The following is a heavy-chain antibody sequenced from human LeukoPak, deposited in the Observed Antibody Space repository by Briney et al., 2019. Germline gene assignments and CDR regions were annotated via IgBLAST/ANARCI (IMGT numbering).Heavy chain of an antibody. D-gene: IGHD2-21*01. CDR3: TTSTSRSIADFDY. CDR2: IKSKTDGGTT. J-gene: IGHJ4*02. CDR1: GFTFSKAW. Sequence: PGGPLRLSCAASGFTFSKAWMSWVRQAPGKGLEWLGRIKSKTDGGTTDYAAPVEGRFTISRDDSKNTLYLQMNSLKTEDTAVYYCTTSTSRSIADFDYWGQGTLVTVSS. V-gene: IGHV3-15*01.